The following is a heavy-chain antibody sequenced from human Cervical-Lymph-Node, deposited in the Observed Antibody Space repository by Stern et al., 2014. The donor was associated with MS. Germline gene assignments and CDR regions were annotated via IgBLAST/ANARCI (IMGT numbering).Heavy chain of an antibody. D-gene: IGHD6-13*01. CDR1: GYTFTSSA. J-gene: IGHJ4*02. Sequence: QVQLVQSGAEVKKPGPSVKVSCKASGYTFTSSAMHWGCQAPGPRLEWQGWINAGNGNTKYSQKFQGRVTITRDTSASTAYMELSSLRSEDTAVYYCTYSSSWYGFYFDYWGQGTLVTVSS. CDR2: INAGNGNT. CDR3: TYSSSWYGFYFDY. V-gene: IGHV1-3*01.